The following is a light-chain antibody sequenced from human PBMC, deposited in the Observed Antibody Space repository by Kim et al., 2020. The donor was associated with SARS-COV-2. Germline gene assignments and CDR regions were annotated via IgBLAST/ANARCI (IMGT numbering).Light chain of an antibody. V-gene: IGLV2-14*03. J-gene: IGLJ3*02. Sequence: GQSLTISCAGTSSDVGGYDYVSWYQQHPGKVPKLMIYDDTNRPSGVSNRFSGSKSGNTASLTISGLQAGDEADYYCSSYTSSSSRVFGGGTKLTVL. CDR1: SSDVGGYDY. CDR3: SSYTSSSSRV. CDR2: DDT.